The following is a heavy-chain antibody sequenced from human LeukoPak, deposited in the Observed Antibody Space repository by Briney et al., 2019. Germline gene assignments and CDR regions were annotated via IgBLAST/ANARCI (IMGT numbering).Heavy chain of an antibody. D-gene: IGHD6-19*01. CDR3: ARRGIAVAGTGVDY. Sequence: GSLRLSCADPGFTFDDYGMSWVRQPPGKGLEWVSGINWNGGSTGYADSVKGRFTISRDNAKNSLYLQMNSLRAEDTALYYCARRGIAVAGTGVDYWGQGTLVAVSS. V-gene: IGHV3-20*04. CDR1: GFTFDDYG. CDR2: INWNGGST. J-gene: IGHJ4*02.